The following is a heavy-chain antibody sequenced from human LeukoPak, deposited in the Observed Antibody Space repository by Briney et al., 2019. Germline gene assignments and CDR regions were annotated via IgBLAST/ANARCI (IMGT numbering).Heavy chain of an antibody. D-gene: IGHD6-19*01. CDR2: ISTSSSYI. V-gene: IGHV3-21*01. CDR3: ARGANIKQWLVLYFDY. Sequence: GGSLRLSCAASGFTFSSYSMNWVRQAPGKGLEWFSSISTSSSYIYYADSMKGRFTISRDNAKNSLYLQMNSLRAEDTAVYYCARGANIKQWLVLYFDYWGQGTLVTVSS. J-gene: IGHJ4*02. CDR1: GFTFSSYS.